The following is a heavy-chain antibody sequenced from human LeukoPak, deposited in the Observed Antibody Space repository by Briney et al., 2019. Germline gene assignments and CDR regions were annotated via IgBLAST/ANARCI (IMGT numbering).Heavy chain of an antibody. CDR1: GYTLTELS. J-gene: IGHJ4*02. V-gene: IGHV1-24*01. D-gene: IGHD1-26*01. CDR3: ATVWELPEGGHYFDY. Sequence: ASVKVSCKVSGYTLTELSMHWVRQAPGKGLEWMGGFDPEDGETIYAQKFQGRVTMTEDTSTDTAYMEPSSLRSEDTAVYYCATVWELPEGGHYFDYWGQGTLVTVSS. CDR2: FDPEDGET.